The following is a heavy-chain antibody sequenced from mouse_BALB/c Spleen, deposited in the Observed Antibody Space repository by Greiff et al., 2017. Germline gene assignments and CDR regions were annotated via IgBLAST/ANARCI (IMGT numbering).Heavy chain of an antibody. CDR3: ARGSYDGYGYFDV. CDR2: ISYDGSN. J-gene: IGHJ1*01. CDR1: GYSITSGYY. V-gene: IGHV3-6*02. D-gene: IGHD2-3*01. Sequence: EVKLMESGPGLVKPSQSLSLTCSVTGYSITSGYYWNWIRQFPGNKLEWMGYISYDGSNNYNPSLKNRISITRDTSKNQFFLKLNSVTTEDTATYYCARGSYDGYGYFDVWGAGTTVTVSS.